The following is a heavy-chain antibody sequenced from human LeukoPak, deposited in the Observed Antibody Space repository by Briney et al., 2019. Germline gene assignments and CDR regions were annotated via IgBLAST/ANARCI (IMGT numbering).Heavy chain of an antibody. D-gene: IGHD3-10*01. CDR1: GFTFSSYE. CDR2: ISSSGSTI. CDR3: ARDAGYGSGSSIFDY. V-gene: IGHV3-48*03. J-gene: IGHJ4*02. Sequence: QPGGSLRLSCAASGFTFSSYEMNWVRQAPGKGLEWVSYISSSGSTIYYADSVKGRFTISRDNAKNSLYLQMNSLGAEDTAVYYCARDAGYGSGSSIFDYWGQGTLVTVSS.